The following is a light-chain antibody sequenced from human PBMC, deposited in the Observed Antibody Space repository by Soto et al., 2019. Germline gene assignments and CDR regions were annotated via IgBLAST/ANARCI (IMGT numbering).Light chain of an antibody. CDR2: DVI. Sequence: QSVLTQPRSVSGSPGQSVTISCTGTSSDVGAYNYVSWYQQHPGKAPKLMIYDVIKRPSGIPDRFSGSKSGNTASLTIAGLQAEDEADYYCCSYAGNIWVLGTGTKVTVL. V-gene: IGLV2-11*01. J-gene: IGLJ1*01. CDR3: CSYAGNIWV. CDR1: SSDVGAYNY.